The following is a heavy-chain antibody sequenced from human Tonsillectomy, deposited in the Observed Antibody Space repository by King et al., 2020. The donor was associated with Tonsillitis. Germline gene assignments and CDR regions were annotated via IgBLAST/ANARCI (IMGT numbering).Heavy chain of an antibody. CDR3: AKEALAVVGTGDFQH. CDR2: ISYDGSNK. J-gene: IGHJ1*01. CDR1: GFTFSSYG. Sequence: VQLVESGGGVVQPGRSLRVSCAASGFTFSSYGMHWVRQAPGKGLEWVAVISYDGSNKYYAESVKGRFTISRDNSKNRLYLQMNSLRAEDTAVYYCAKEALAVVGTGDFQHWGQGTLVTVSS. V-gene: IGHV3-30*18. D-gene: IGHD6-19*01.